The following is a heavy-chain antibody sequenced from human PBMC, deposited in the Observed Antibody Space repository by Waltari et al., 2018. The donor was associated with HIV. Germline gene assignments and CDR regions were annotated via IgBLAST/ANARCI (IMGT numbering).Heavy chain of an antibody. CDR1: GFPFGSYS. V-gene: IGHV3-48*02. J-gene: IGHJ5*02. CDR2: ISSSGSTI. CDR3: AGGLMTTSPT. Sequence: EVQLVESGGGLVQPGGSLSLSCPASGFPFGSYSMKWCRQAPGKGLEWVSEISSSGSTIYYADSVKGRVTISRDNAKNALYLQMNSLRDEDTAVYYCAGGLMTTSPTWGQGTLVTVSS. D-gene: IGHD4-17*01.